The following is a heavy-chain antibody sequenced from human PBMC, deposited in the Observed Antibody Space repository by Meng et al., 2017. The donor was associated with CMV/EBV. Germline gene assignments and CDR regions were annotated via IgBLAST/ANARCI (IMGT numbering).Heavy chain of an antibody. CDR2: IYYSGST. J-gene: IGHJ6*02. CDR1: GGSISSSSYY. Sequence: GSLRLSCTVSGGSISSSSYYWGWIRQPPGKGLEWIGSIYYSGSTYYNPSLKSRVTTSVDTSKNQFSLKLSSVTAADTAVYYCAREPMDVWGQGTTVTVSS. V-gene: IGHV4-39*07. CDR3: AREPMDV.